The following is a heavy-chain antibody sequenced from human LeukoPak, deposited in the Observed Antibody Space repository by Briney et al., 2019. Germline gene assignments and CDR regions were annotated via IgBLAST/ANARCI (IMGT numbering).Heavy chain of an antibody. V-gene: IGHV3-21*01. Sequence: PGGSLRLSCAASGFTFSSYSMNWVRQAPGKGLEWVSSISSSSSYIYYADSVKGRFTISRDNAKNSLYLQMNSLRAEDTAVYYCARDQVFFSSGWYVPVGSGWFDPWGQGTLVTVSS. D-gene: IGHD6-19*01. J-gene: IGHJ5*02. CDR2: ISSSSSYI. CDR1: GFTFSSYS. CDR3: ARDQVFFSSGWYVPVGSGWFDP.